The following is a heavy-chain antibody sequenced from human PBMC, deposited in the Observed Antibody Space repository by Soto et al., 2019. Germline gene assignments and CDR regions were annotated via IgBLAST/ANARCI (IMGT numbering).Heavy chain of an antibody. CDR2: IYYSGST. CDR3: ARDQGYSGYDYSSEGVYYYYGMDF. V-gene: IGHV4-59*01. D-gene: IGHD5-12*01. Sequence: KPSETLSLTCTVSGGSISSYYWSWIRQPPGKGLEWIGYIYYSGSTNYNPSLKSRVTISVDTSKNQFSLKLSSVTAADTAVYYCARDQGYSGYDYSSEGVYYYYGMDFWGQGTTVTVSS. CDR1: GGSISSYY. J-gene: IGHJ6*02.